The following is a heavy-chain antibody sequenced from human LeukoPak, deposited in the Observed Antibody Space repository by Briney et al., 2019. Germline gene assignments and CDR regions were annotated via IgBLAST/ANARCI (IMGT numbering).Heavy chain of an antibody. D-gene: IGHD1-14*01. J-gene: IGHJ6*03. V-gene: IGHV3-53*01. CDR2: IYSGGST. Sequence: PGGSLRLSCAASGFTFSSYSMNWVRQAPGKGLEWVSLIYSGGSTYYADSVKGRFTISRDNSKNTLYLQMNSLRAEDTAVYYCARLYNPPPQYYYYYYMDVWGKGTAVTISS. CDR3: ARLYNPPPQYYYYYYMDV. CDR1: GFTFSSYS.